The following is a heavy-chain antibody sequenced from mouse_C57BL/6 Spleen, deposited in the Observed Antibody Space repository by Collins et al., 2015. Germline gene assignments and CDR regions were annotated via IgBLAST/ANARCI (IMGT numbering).Heavy chain of an antibody. CDR2: IYPGNGDT. D-gene: IGHD2-1*01. V-gene: IGHV1-12*01. CDR3: ARDGNYAWFAY. Sequence: QAYLQQSGAELVRPGASVKMSCKASGYTFTSYNMHWVKQTPRQGLEWIGTIYPGNGDTSYNQNFKGKATLTVDKSSSTAYMQLSSLTSEDSAVYLCARDGNYAWFAYWGQGTLVTVSA. J-gene: IGHJ3*01. CDR1: GYTFTSYN.